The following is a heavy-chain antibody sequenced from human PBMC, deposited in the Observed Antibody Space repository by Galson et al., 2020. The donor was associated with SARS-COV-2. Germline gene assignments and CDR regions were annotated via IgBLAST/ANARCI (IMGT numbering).Heavy chain of an antibody. CDR2: ISSTSTYT. D-gene: IGHD6-19*01. V-gene: IGHV3-11*05. Sequence: GESLKISCAASGFTFSDYYMSWIRQAPGKGLEWLSYISSTSTYTNYADFVKGRFTISRDNAKNSLYLQINSLRVEDTAVYYCARDPRLAVSRLTYYYGMDVWGQGTTVTVSS. CDR1: GFTFSDYY. J-gene: IGHJ6*02. CDR3: ARDPRLAVSRLTYYYGMDV.